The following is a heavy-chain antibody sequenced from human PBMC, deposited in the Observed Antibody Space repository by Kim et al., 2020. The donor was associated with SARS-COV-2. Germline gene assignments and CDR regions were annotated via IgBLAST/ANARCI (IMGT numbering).Heavy chain of an antibody. CDR1: GFTFDNYA. Sequence: GGSLRLSCAASGFTFDNYAMNWVRQAPGKGLEWVSSLSGSGSNTYYADSVKGRFTISRDNSKNTVYLQMNSLRAEDTAIYYCAKDGGGWHTSGWYYFDNWGQGMLVTVSS. D-gene: IGHD6-19*01. CDR3: AKDGGGWHTSGWYYFDN. J-gene: IGHJ4*02. CDR2: LSGSGSNT. V-gene: IGHV3-23*01.